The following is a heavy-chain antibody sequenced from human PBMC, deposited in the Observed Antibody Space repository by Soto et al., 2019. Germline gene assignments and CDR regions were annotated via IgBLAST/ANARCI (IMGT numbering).Heavy chain of an antibody. CDR1: GFTFNGAW. Sequence: EVQLVESGGGLVEPGGSLRLSCAASGFTFNGAWMNWVRQCPGKGLEWVGRVKSKVDGETIDYAAPVKGRFTISRDDSRNMVYLQMNSLSTEDTAMYYCSADLPDWGAYAFDYWGQGALVTVSS. CDR3: SADLPDWGAYAFDY. CDR2: VKSKVDGETI. J-gene: IGHJ4*02. D-gene: IGHD3-16*01. V-gene: IGHV3-15*07.